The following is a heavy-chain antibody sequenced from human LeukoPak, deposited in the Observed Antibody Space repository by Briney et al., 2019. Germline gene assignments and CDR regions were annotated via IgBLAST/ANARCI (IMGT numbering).Heavy chain of an antibody. CDR1: GFTVSSNY. D-gene: IGHD2-15*01. CDR2: IYSGGST. CDR3: ARGTHYCSGGSCYSGYYYYYMDV. V-gene: IGHV3-53*01. J-gene: IGHJ6*03. Sequence: GGPLRLSCAASGFTVSSNYMSWVRQAPGKGLEWVSVIYSGGSTYYADSVKGRFTISRDNSKNTLYLQMNSLRAEDTAVYYCARGTHYCSGGSCYSGYYYYYMDVWGKGTTVTVSS.